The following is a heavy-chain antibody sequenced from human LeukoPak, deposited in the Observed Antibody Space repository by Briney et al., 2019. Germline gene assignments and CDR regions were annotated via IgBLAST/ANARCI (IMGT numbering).Heavy chain of an antibody. CDR3: ARDVFMAVAGNDAFHI. CDR2: ISSSSTYI. J-gene: IGHJ3*02. CDR1: GFTFSSYS. Sequence: GGSLRLSCKTSGFTFSSYSMNWVRQAPGKGLERVSSISSSSTYIYYAESMKGRFTISRDNAKNALYLQMNSLRAEDTAVYYCARDVFMAVAGNDAFHIWGQGTMVTVSS. D-gene: IGHD6-19*01. V-gene: IGHV3-21*01.